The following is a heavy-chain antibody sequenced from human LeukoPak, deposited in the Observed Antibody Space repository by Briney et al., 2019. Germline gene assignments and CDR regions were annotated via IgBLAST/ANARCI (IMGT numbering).Heavy chain of an antibody. CDR1: GGSISSYY. CDR3: ARLSAAAVDY. V-gene: IGHV4-59*01. CDR2: IYYSGST. D-gene: IGHD6-13*01. J-gene: IGHJ4*02. Sequence: PSETLSLTCTVSGGSISSYYWSWIRQPPGKGPEWIGYIYYSGSTNYNPSLKSRVTISVDTSKNQFSLKLSSVTAADTAVYYCARLSAAAVDYWGQGTLVTVSS.